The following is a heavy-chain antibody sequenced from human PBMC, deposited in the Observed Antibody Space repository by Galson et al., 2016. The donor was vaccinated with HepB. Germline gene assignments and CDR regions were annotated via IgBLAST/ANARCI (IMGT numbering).Heavy chain of an antibody. D-gene: IGHD1-1*01. Sequence: SLRLSCAASGFTFNIYSMNWVRQAPGKGLEWVSYIRDSTTIYHADSVKGRFTISRDDAKNSLYLQMNSLRDEGTAVYFCVRDYNYGFDVWGQGIMVTVSS. J-gene: IGHJ3*01. CDR1: GFTFNIYS. CDR3: VRDYNYGFDV. CDR2: IRDSTTI. V-gene: IGHV3-48*02.